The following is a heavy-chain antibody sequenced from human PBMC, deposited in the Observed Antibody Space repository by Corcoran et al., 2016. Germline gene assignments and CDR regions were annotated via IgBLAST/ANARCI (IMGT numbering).Heavy chain of an antibody. CDR3: ARGATYYDDSSGYYGVGY. V-gene: IGHV1-69*01. CDR1: GGTFSSYA. D-gene: IGHD3-22*01. J-gene: IGHJ4*02. CDR2: IIPIFGTA. Sequence: QVQLVQSGAEVKKPGSSVKVSCKASGGTFSSYAISWVRQAPGQGLEWMGGIIPIFGTANYAQKFQGRVTITADESTSTAYMELSSLRSEDTAVYYCARGATYYDDSSGYYGVGYWGQGTLVTVSS.